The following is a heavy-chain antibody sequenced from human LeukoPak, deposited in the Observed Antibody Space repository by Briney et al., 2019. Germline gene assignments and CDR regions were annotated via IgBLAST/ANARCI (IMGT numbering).Heavy chain of an antibody. Sequence: GGSLRLSCVASGFTFSWYSMTWVRQAPGKGLEWLSYIGTSNSPIYYADSVKGRFTVSRDNAKNSLYLQMNSLRDEDTAVYYCARDDGSGWNIDYWGRGTLVTVSS. J-gene: IGHJ4*02. CDR1: GFTFSWYS. CDR3: ARDDGSGWNIDY. CDR2: IGTSNSPI. D-gene: IGHD6-19*01. V-gene: IGHV3-48*02.